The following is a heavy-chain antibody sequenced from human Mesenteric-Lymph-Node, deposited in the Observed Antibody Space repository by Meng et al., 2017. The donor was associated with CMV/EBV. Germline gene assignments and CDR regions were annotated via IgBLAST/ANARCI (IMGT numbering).Heavy chain of an antibody. D-gene: IGHD3-22*01. CDR1: DSTFRMYG. V-gene: IGHV3-30*18. CDR2: ISSDGNHK. Sequence: GESLKISCAASDSTFRMYGMQWVRQAPGKGLEWVAVISSDGNHKYYADSVKGRFTISRDNSKNTLYLQMNSLRVDDTAVYYCAKDVYYDSSGYYDYWGRGTLVTVSS. CDR3: AKDVYYDSSGYYDY. J-gene: IGHJ4*02.